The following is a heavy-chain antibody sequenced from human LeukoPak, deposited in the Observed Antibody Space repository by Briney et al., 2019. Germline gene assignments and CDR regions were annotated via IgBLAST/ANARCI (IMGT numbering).Heavy chain of an antibody. CDR3: ARGLMATL. CDR2: IYSGGST. J-gene: IGHJ4*02. Sequence: GGSLRLSCAASGFTFSSNYMSWVRQAPGKGLEWASVIYSGGSTYYADSVKGRFTISRDSSKNTLHLQMNSLRAEDTAVYYCARGLMATLWGQGTLVTVSS. CDR1: GFTFSSNY. D-gene: IGHD5-12*01. V-gene: IGHV3-53*01.